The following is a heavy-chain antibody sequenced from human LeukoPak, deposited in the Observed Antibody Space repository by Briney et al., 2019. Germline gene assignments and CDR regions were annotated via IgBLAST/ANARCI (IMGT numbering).Heavy chain of an antibody. V-gene: IGHV1-18*01. CDR1: GYTYTSYG. CDR2: ISAYNGNT. CDR3: ASSAGYDILTAYLLDY. J-gene: IGHJ4*02. D-gene: IGHD3-9*01. Sequence: ASVKVSCKAFGYTYTSYGISWVRQAPGQGLEWMGWISAYNGNTNYAQKLQGRVTMTTDTSTSTAYMELRSLRSDDTAVYYCASSAGYDILTAYLLDYWGQGTLVTVSS.